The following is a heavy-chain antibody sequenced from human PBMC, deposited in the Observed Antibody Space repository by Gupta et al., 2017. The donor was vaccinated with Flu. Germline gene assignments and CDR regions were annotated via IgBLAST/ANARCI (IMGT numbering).Heavy chain of an antibody. D-gene: IGHD6-6*01. CDR2: INYSGNT. CDR1: GGSINNNDYY. V-gene: IGHV4-39*01. CDR3: ARHRLVHYWYFDL. Sequence: QLQLQESGPGLVKPSETLSLTCTVSGGSINNNDYYWGWIRQPPGRRLEWIGDINYSGNTYYNPSLMSRVTISVDTSKNQFSLKLNSVTATDTAIYYCARHRLVHYWYFDLWGRGTQVIVSS. J-gene: IGHJ2*01.